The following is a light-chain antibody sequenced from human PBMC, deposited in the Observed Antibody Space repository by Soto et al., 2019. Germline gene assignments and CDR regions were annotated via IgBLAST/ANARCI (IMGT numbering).Light chain of an antibody. V-gene: IGKV3-15*01. J-gene: IGKJ1*01. Sequence: EIEMRQSPDTLSASPGERASFSCRASQSMSDDVAWYQQKPHQPPRLLIYEASTRASGVPARFSGGGSGTEFNLTISSLQSEDFAVYYCQQYSTWPRTFGLGTKVEVK. CDR3: QQYSTWPRT. CDR1: QSMSDD. CDR2: EAS.